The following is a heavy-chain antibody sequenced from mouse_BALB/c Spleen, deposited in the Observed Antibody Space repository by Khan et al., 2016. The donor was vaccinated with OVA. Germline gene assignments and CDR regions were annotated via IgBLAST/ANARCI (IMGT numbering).Heavy chain of an antibody. Sequence: VQLKESGAELVKPGASVKLSCTASGFTIKDTYIHWVKQRPEQGLEWIGSIAPANGNTKYDPKFQGKATIIADTSSNTAYLQLSSLTSEDTAVYYCAHPAYYARYFEVWGAGTTVTVSS. CDR1: GFTIKDTY. CDR2: IAPANGNT. D-gene: IGHD1-1*01. V-gene: IGHV14-3*02. CDR3: AHPAYYARYFEV. J-gene: IGHJ1*01.